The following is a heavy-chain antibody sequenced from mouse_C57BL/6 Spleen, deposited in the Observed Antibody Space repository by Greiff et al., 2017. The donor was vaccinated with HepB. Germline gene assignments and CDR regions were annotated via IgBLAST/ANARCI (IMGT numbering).Heavy chain of an antibody. CDR3: ARYEGVTPYYYAMDY. J-gene: IGHJ4*01. Sequence: EVQLVESGGGLVQPGGSLSLSCAASGFTFTDYYMSWVRQPPGKALEWLGFIRNKANGYTTEYSASVKGRFTISRDNSQSILYLQMNALRAEDSATYYCARYEGVTPYYYAMDYWGQGTSVTVSS. V-gene: IGHV7-3*01. D-gene: IGHD2-5*01. CDR2: IRNKANGYTT. CDR1: GFTFTDYY.